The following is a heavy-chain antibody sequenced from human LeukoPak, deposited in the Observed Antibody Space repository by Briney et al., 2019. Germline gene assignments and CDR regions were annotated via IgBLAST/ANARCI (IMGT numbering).Heavy chain of an antibody. CDR3: ARDYKYAFDN. J-gene: IGHJ4*02. Sequence: GGSLRLSCAASGFTFSDYSMNWVRQAPGKGLEWISYIGIDSGNTNYADSVKGRFTISGDKAKNSLYLQMNSLRVEDTAVYYCARDYKYAFDNWGQGTLVTVSS. D-gene: IGHD5-24*01. CDR1: GFTFSDYS. V-gene: IGHV3-48*01. CDR2: IGIDSGNT.